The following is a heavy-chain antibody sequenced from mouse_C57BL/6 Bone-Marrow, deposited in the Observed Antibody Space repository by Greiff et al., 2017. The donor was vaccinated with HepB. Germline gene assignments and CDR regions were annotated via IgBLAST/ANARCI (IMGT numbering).Heavy chain of an antibody. J-gene: IGHJ2*01. V-gene: IGHV1-55*01. Sequence: QVQLQQPGAELVKPGASVKMSCKASGYTFTSYWITWVKQRPGQGLEWIGDIYPGSGSTNYNEKFKSKATLTVDTSSSTAYMQLSSLTSEDSAVYYCARADDGYYVEDYWGQGTPLTVSS. CDR3: ARADDGYYVEDY. CDR1: GYTFTSYW. CDR2: IYPGSGST. D-gene: IGHD2-3*01.